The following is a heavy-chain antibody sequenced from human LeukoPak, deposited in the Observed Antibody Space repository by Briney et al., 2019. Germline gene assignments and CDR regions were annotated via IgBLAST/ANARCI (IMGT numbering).Heavy chain of an antibody. J-gene: IGHJ4*02. D-gene: IGHD6-6*01. CDR2: IYYSGST. V-gene: IGHV4-39*07. CDR3: ASLPDNIAALGY. CDR1: GFTFSSYS. Sequence: GSLRLSCAASGFTFSSYSMNWVRQPPGKGLEWIGSIYYSGSTYYNPSLKSRVTMSVDTSKNHFSLKLSSVTAADAAVYYCASLPDNIAALGYWGKGTLVTVSS.